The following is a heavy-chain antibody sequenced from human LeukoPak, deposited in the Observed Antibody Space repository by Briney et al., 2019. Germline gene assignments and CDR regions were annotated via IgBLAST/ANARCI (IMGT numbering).Heavy chain of an antibody. D-gene: IGHD6-13*01. V-gene: IGHV4-39*07. CDR3: ARGVAAAGPYIDY. CDR1: GGSISLSYYY. Sequence: PSETLSLTCSVSGGSISLSYYYWGWLRQPPGKALEWIGSVYYSGTTSYNPSLKSRLTISVDMSKNHFSLRLSSVTAADTAMYYCARGVAAAGPYIDYWGQGTLVTVSS. CDR2: VYYSGTT. J-gene: IGHJ4*02.